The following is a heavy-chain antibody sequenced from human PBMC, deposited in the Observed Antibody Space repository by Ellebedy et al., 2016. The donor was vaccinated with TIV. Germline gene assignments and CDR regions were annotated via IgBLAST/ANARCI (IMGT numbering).Heavy chain of an antibody. CDR3: TRGAAASGYYSQFDY. CDR1: GFSLNVNY. D-gene: IGHD3-22*01. Sequence: PGGSLRLSCAASGFSLNVNYMSWVRQAPGKGLEWVAVISYDGKYKFYADSVKGRFTISRDNSDKTLYLEMNSPRAEDTAVYFCTRGAAASGYYSQFDYWGQGTLVTVSS. J-gene: IGHJ4*02. CDR2: ISYDGKYK. V-gene: IGHV3-30*03.